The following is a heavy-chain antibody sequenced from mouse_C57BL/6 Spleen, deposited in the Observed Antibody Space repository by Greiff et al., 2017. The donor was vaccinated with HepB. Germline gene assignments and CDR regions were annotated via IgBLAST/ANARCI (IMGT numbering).Heavy chain of an antibody. V-gene: IGHV5-17*01. CDR2: ISSGSSTI. D-gene: IGHD2-4*01. CDR3: ARTTYYDPDYAMDY. J-gene: IGHJ4*01. Sequence: EVKLVESGGGLVKPGGSLKLSCAASGFTFSDYGMHWVRQAPEKGLEWVAYISSGSSTIYYADTVKGRFTISRDNAKNTLFLQMTSLRSEDTAMYYCARTTYYDPDYAMDYWGQRTSVTVSS. CDR1: GFTFSDYG.